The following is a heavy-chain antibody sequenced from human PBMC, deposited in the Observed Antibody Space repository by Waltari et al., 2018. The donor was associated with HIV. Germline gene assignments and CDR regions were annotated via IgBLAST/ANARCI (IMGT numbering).Heavy chain of an antibody. V-gene: IGHV3-7*01. CDR3: ATTGYSGCDS. CDR2: IRADERDI. Sequence: EVQLVESGGGLVQPGGSLTLSCVMSEFTSSSNYMPWVRQPQGKGLEWVVDIRADERDIYYVGSVRRRFRASRDNAKKSLFLYMNNLRDEETAVYLCATTGYSGCDSWSQGTTVTVS. J-gene: IGHJ3*02. D-gene: IGHD7-27*01. CDR1: EFTSSSNY.